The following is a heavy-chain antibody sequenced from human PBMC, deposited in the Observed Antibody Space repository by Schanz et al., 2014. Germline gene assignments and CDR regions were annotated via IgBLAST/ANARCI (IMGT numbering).Heavy chain of an antibody. J-gene: IGHJ3*02. V-gene: IGHV3-23*01. CDR2: ISGSGGST. Sequence: EVQLLESGGGLVQPGGSLRLSCAASGFTFSIYAMSWVRQAPGKGLEWVSAISGSGGSTYYAGSVKGRFTISRDNSKNTLYLQMNSLRAEDTAVYYCAKGRFGELSAFDIWGQGTMVTVSS. CDR1: GFTFSIYA. D-gene: IGHD3-10*01. CDR3: AKGRFGELSAFDI.